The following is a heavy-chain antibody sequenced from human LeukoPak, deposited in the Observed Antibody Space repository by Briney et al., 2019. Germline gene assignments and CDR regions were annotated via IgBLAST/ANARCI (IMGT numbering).Heavy chain of an antibody. CDR3: ARRAGGYSHPYDY. CDR1: GFTVSSNF. Sequence: GGSLRLSCAAPGFTVSSNFLSWVRQAPGKGLEWVSLIYSGGSTDYTDSVKGRFTISRDNSKNTLYLQMNSLRAEDTAVYYCARRAGGYSHPYDYWGQGTLVTVSS. V-gene: IGHV3-53*01. D-gene: IGHD4-23*01. CDR2: IYSGGST. J-gene: IGHJ4*02.